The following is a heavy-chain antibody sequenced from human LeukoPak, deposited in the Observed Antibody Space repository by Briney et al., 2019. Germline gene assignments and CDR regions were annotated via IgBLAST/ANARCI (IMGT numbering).Heavy chain of an antibody. Sequence: SETLSLTCTVSGYSISSGYYWGWIRQPPGKGLEWIGSIYHSGSTYYNPSLKSRVTISADTSKNQFSLKLSSVTAADTAVYYCAREEAQSAFDIWGQGTMVTVSS. J-gene: IGHJ3*02. CDR1: GYSISSGYY. CDR3: AREEAQSAFDI. V-gene: IGHV4-38-2*02. CDR2: IYHSGST.